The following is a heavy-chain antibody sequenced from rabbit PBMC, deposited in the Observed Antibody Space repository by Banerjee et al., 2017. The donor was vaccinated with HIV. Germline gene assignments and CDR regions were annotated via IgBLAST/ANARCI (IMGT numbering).Heavy chain of an antibody. V-gene: IGHV1S40*01. CDR1: GFSFSSRHY. CDR2: IYAGGYDKT. J-gene: IGHJ6*01. D-gene: IGHD1-1*01. CDR3: ARGSAYWDYYYGMDL. Sequence: QSLEESGGDLVKPGASLTLTCTASGFSFSSRHYMCWVRQAPGKGLEWIACIYAGGYDKTYYARWATGRFTISETSSTTVTLQMTSLTAADTATYFCARGSAYWDYYYGMDLWGPGTLVTVS.